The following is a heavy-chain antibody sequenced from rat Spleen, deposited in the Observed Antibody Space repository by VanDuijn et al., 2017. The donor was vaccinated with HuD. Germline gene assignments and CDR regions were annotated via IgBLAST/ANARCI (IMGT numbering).Heavy chain of an antibody. J-gene: IGHJ3*01. CDR2: IIYDDTT. D-gene: IGHD4-1*01. CDR1: GFTFSDYG. Sequence: EVQLVESGGGLIQPGRSLKLSCAASGFTFSDYGMAWVRQAPKKGLEWVATIIYDDTTYYRDSVKGRFTISRDNAKSTLYLQMDGLRSEDTATYYWARHGGLRNWFAYWGQGTLVTVSS. CDR3: ARHGGLRNWFAY. V-gene: IGHV5-17*01.